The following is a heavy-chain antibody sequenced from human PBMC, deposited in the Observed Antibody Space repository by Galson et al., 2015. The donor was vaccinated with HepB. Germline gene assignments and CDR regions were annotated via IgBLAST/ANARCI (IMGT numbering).Heavy chain of an antibody. J-gene: IGHJ3*02. CDR1: GFTFSSYA. V-gene: IGHV3-30*04. CDR2: ISYDGSNK. D-gene: IGHD6-19*01. CDR3: ARGEAVGWVDAFDI. Sequence: SLRLSCAASGFTFSSYAMHWVRQAPGKGLEWVAVISYDGSNKYYADSVKGRFTISRDNSKNTLYLQMNSLRAEDTAVYYCARGEAVGWVDAFDIWGQGTMVTVSS.